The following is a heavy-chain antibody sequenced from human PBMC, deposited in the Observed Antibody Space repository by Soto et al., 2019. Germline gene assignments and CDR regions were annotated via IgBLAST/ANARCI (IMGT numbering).Heavy chain of an antibody. CDR2: MSGSSSTT. Sequence: GGSLRLSCATSRLAFSNYSMSWVRQAPGGGLEWVSSMSGSSSTTYYADSVRGRFTISRDRSKNTLYLQMSSLRAEGTALYYCAKNQERELPRVIDFWGQGTLVTVSS. CDR3: AKNQERELPRVIDF. V-gene: IGHV3-23*01. J-gene: IGHJ4*02. D-gene: IGHD3-16*02. CDR1: RLAFSNYS.